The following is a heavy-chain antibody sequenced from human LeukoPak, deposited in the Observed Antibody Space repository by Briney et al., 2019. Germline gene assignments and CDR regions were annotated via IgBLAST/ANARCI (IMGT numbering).Heavy chain of an antibody. CDR3: AGGHTSGYYPIDY. D-gene: IGHD3-22*01. CDR1: GFTFSSYE. CDR2: ISSSGSTI. J-gene: IGHJ4*02. V-gene: IGHV3-48*03. Sequence: PGGSLRLSCAGSGFTFSSYEMNWVRQAPGKGLEWVSYISSSGSTIYYAESVKGRFTISRDNAKNSLYLQMNSLRAEDTAVYYCAGGHTSGYYPIDYWGQGTLVTVSS.